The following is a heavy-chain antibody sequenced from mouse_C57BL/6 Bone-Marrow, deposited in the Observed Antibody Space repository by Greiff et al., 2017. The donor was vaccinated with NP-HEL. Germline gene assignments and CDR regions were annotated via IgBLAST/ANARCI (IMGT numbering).Heavy chain of an antibody. CDR1: GYTFTSYW. CDR2: IDPSDSYT. Sequence: QVQLQQPGAELVRPGTSVKLSCKASGYTFTSYWMHWVKQRPGQGLEWIGVIDPSDSYTNYNQKFKGKATLTVDTSSSTAYMQLSSLTSEDSAGYYGAIYDYGGWYFDVWGTGTTVTVSS. V-gene: IGHV1-59*01. D-gene: IGHD2-4*01. CDR3: AIYDYGGWYFDV. J-gene: IGHJ1*03.